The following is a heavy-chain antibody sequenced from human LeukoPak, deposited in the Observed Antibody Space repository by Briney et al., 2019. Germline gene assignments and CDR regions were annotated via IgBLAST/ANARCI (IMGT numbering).Heavy chain of an antibody. Sequence: GRSLRLSCAASGFTLSKYAIHWVRQAPGKGLEWVAVISYDGSNKYYADSVKGRFTISRDNAKNSLYLQMNSLRAEDTALYYCARARSGYGPGNAFDIWGQGTMVTVSS. J-gene: IGHJ3*02. CDR2: ISYDGSNK. V-gene: IGHV3-30*04. CDR3: ARARSGYGPGNAFDI. CDR1: GFTLSKYA. D-gene: IGHD3-22*01.